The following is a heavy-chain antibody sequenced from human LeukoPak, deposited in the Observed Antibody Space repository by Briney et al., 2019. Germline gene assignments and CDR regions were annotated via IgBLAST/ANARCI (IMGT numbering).Heavy chain of an antibody. Sequence: GESLKISCKGSGYSFTSYWIGWVRQMPGKGLEWMGIIYPGDSDTRYSPSFQGQVTISADKSISTAYLQWSSLKSSDTAMYYCARDGRRATNYYYYSGMDVWGQGTTVTVSS. CDR1: GYSFTSYW. CDR2: IYPGDSDT. J-gene: IGHJ6*02. D-gene: IGHD1-26*01. CDR3: ARDGRRATNYYYYSGMDV. V-gene: IGHV5-51*01.